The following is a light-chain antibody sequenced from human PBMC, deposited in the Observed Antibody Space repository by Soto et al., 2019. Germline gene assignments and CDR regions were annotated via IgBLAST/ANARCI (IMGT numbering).Light chain of an antibody. Sequence: IQMTQYPSFLSASVGDRVTITCRASQSIGKHLNWYQQKPGKAPKFLIYGASTLQSGVPSRFTGSGSGTDFTLTVNSLQAEDFATYYCQQSYTSPTTFGQGTRLEIK. CDR1: QSIGKH. CDR3: QQSYTSPTT. CDR2: GAS. V-gene: IGKV1-39*01. J-gene: IGKJ5*01.